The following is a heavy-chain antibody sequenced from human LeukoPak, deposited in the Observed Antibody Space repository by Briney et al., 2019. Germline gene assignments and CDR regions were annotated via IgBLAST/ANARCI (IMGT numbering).Heavy chain of an antibody. CDR1: GGSISSSNW. J-gene: IGHJ4*02. CDR3: ARGRTTYSSGSLLADY. D-gene: IGHD6-25*01. CDR2: IYHNGST. V-gene: IGHV4-4*02. Sequence: SETLSLTCAVSGGSISSSNWWSWVRQPPGKGLEWIGEIYHNGSTNYSPSLKSRVTISVDKSKNQFSLKLTSVTAADTALYYCARGRTTYSSGSLLADYWGQGTLVTVSS.